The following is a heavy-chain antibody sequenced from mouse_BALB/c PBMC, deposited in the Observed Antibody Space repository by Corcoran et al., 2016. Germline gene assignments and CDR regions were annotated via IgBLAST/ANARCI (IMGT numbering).Heavy chain of an antibody. CDR1: AYTYTEYT. CDR2: INPNNGGT. V-gene: IGHV1-18*01. Sequence: EVQLQQSGPELVKQGASVKIYCKTSAYTYTEYTMHRVKQSHGKSLEWIGGINPNNGGTSYNQKFMGKATLTVDKSSSTAYMELRSLTSEDSAVYYGARWIYYGYGFAYWGQGTLVTVSA. J-gene: IGHJ3*01. D-gene: IGHD2-2*01. CDR3: ARWIYYGYGFAY.